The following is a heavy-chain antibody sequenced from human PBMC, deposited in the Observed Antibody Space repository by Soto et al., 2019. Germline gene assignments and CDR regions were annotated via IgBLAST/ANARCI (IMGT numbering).Heavy chain of an antibody. CDR1: GYTFTGYY. Sequence: ASVKVSCKASGYTFTGYYMHWVRQAPGQGLEWMGWINPNSGGTNYAQKFQGRVTMTRDTSISTAYMELSRLRSDDTAVYYCARSLVPAAKNYYYGMDVWGQGTTATVSS. CDR3: ARSLVPAAKNYYYGMDV. D-gene: IGHD2-2*01. CDR2: INPNSGGT. V-gene: IGHV1-2*02. J-gene: IGHJ6*02.